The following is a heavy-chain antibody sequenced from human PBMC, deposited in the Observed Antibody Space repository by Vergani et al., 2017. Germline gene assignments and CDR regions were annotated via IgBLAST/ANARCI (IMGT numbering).Heavy chain of an antibody. CDR2: ISGSGVSA. CDR3: ARLSYDTTPYLQGGYDC. V-gene: IGHV3-23*01. Sequence: EVQLLESGGGLVQPGGSLRLTCAASEFTFSNYAMNWVRQATGKGLEWVSGISGSGVSAYYTDSVKGRFTISRDNSKNMLYLQMNSLRAEDTAVYYCARLSYDTTPYLQGGYDCWGQGTPVTVSS. D-gene: IGHD3-22*01. CDR1: EFTFSNYA. J-gene: IGHJ4*02.